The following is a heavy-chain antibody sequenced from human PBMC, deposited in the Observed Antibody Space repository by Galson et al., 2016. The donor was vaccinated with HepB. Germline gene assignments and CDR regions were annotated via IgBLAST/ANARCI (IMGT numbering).Heavy chain of an antibody. D-gene: IGHD1-26*01. V-gene: IGHV3-7*02. J-gene: IGHJ4*02. CDR3: AKYSGSYKGYDY. Sequence: SLRLSCAASEFIFSSYWMSWVRQAPGKGLEWVADIKEDGSEKNYADSVKGRFTISRDNAKNSLYLQMNSLRAEGTAVYYCAKYSGSYKGYDYWGQGTLVTVSS. CDR1: EFIFSSYW. CDR2: IKEDGSEK.